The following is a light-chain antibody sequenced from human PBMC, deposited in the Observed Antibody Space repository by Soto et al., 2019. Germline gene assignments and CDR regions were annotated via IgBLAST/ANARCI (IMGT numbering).Light chain of an antibody. V-gene: IGKV3-15*01. J-gene: IGKJ1*01. CDR3: QHYNSYSEA. CDR2: RAS. CDR1: QSVTSN. Sequence: EIVMTQSPATLSVSPGERVTLHCRASQSVTSNLAWYQHKPGHSPRLLIYRASARATGVPDRFSGSGSGTDFTLTISSLQPDDFAPYYCQHYNSYSEAFGQGTKVDIK.